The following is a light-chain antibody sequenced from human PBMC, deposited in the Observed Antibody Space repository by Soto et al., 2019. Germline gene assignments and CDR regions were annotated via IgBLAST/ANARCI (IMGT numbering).Light chain of an antibody. CDR3: QQYNSYWT. V-gene: IGKV1-5*03. Sequence: DIQMTQSPSTLSASVGDRVTIPCRASQSISSWLAWYQQKPGKAPKLLLYKASSLESGVPSRLSGSGSGTEFTLTISSLQPDDFATYYCQQYNSYWTFGQGTKVEIK. J-gene: IGKJ1*01. CDR2: KAS. CDR1: QSISSW.